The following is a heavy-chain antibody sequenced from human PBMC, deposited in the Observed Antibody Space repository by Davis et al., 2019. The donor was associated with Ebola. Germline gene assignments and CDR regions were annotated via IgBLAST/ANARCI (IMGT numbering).Heavy chain of an antibody. CDR2: INAGNGNT. V-gene: IGHV1-3*01. J-gene: IGHJ6*02. CDR1: GYTFTGYY. CDR3: ARNEDV. Sequence: AASVKVSCKASGYTFTGYYMYWARQAPGQGLEWMGWINAGNGNTKYSQKFQGRVTITRDTSASTAYMELYSLRSEDTAVYYCARNEDVWGQGTTVTVSS.